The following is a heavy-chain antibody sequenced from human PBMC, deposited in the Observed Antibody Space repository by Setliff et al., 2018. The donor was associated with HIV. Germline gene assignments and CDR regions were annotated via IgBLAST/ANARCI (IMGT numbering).Heavy chain of an antibody. J-gene: IGHJ3*02. D-gene: IGHD7-27*01. CDR1: GGTFSTYA. V-gene: IGHV1-69*13. CDR3: ARLPGDAVSGFDM. Sequence: SVKVSCKASGGTFSTYATSWVRQAPGQGLEWMGGIIHMFGTANYAQMFQGRVTIIADESTSTTYMELSSLRSEDTAVYYCARLPGDAVSGFDMWGQGTMVTV. CDR2: IIHMFGTA.